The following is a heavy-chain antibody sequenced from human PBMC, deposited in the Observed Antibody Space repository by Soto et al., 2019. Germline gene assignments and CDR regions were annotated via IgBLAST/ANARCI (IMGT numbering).Heavy chain of an antibody. CDR2: IIPIFGTA. Sequence: SVKVSCKASGGTFSSYAISWVRQSPGQGLEWMGGIIPIFGTANYAQKFRGRVTITADESTSTAYMELSSLRSEDTAVYYCASIAAAGSFDYWGQGTLVTVSS. V-gene: IGHV1-69*13. CDR1: GGTFSSYA. J-gene: IGHJ4*02. CDR3: ASIAAAGSFDY. D-gene: IGHD6-13*01.